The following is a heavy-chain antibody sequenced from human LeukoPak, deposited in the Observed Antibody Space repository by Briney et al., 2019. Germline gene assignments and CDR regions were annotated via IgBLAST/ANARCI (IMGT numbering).Heavy chain of an antibody. V-gene: IGHV1-46*01. D-gene: IGHD3-10*01. J-gene: IGHJ4*02. CDR3: ASGLGTYSPDY. Sequence: ASVKVSCKASEYTFTRYYLHWVRQAPGQGLEWMGMINPNGDRTTYAQKFQGRVSMTRDTSTSTVYMEMSSLRSEDTAVYCCASGLGTYSPDYWGQGTLVTVSS. CDR1: EYTFTRYY. CDR2: INPNGDRT.